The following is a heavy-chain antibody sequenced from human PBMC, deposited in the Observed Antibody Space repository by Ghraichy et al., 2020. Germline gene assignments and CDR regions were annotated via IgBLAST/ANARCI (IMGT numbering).Heavy chain of an antibody. CDR2: IYYSGST. D-gene: IGHD3-10*01. Sequence: SETLSLTCTVSGGSISSGGYYWSWIRQHPGKGLEWIGYIYYSGSTYYNPSLKSRVTISVDTSKNQFSLKLSSVTAADTAVYYCARASDYYGSGSYYHDAFDIWGQGTMVTVSS. CDR3: ARASDYYGSGSYYHDAFDI. CDR1: GGSISSGGYY. V-gene: IGHV4-31*03. J-gene: IGHJ3*02.